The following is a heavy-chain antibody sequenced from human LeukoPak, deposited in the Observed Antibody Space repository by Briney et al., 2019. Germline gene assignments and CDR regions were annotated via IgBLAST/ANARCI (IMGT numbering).Heavy chain of an antibody. D-gene: IGHD5-18*01. Sequence: SETLSLTCTVSGGSISSYYWSWIRQPPGKGLEWIGYIYYSGSTNYNPSLKSRVTISVDTSKNQFSLKLCSVTAADTAVYYCASRGYSYGYYMDVWGKGTTVTISS. CDR2: IYYSGST. CDR3: ASRGYSYGYYMDV. V-gene: IGHV4-59*01. J-gene: IGHJ6*03. CDR1: GGSISSYY.